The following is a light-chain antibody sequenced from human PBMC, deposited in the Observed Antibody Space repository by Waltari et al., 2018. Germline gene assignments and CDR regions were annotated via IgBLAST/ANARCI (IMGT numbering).Light chain of an antibody. V-gene: IGKV1-5*03. Sequence: DIQMTQSPSALSASVGDRVTITCRASQGIVNWLAWYQQKPGRPPKLLIYKASTVESGVPSRFSGSESGAEFTLTISSLQPDDFATYYCQQYMTYPYTFGQGTKLEIK. CDR1: QGIVNW. CDR3: QQYMTYPYT. CDR2: KAS. J-gene: IGKJ2*01.